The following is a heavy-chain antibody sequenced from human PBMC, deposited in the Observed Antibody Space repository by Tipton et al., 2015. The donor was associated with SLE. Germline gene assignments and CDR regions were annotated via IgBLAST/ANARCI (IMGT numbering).Heavy chain of an antibody. Sequence: TLSLTCAVYGGSFSDYFWTWIRQSPGKGLEWIGDVNPSGSTDYHPSLKSRVTMSVDTSKNQFSLKLTSVTAADTALYYCARCTIFGVVRGSFDSWGQGTLATVS. CDR1: GGSFSDYF. J-gene: IGHJ4*02. CDR3: ARCTIFGVVRGSFDS. CDR2: VNPSGST. V-gene: IGHV4-34*01. D-gene: IGHD3-3*01.